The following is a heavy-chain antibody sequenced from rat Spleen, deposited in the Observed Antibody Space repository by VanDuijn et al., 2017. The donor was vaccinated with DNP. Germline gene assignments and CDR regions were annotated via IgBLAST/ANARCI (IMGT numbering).Heavy chain of an antibody. CDR2: ISYDGAS. V-gene: IGHV5-22*01. CDR1: GFTFSDYY. CDR3: ASWGIRAYYFDS. Sequence: EVQLVESGGGLVQPGRSLKLSCAASGFTFSDYYLAWVRQGPTKGLEWVAYISYDGASYYRDSVKGRFTISRDNAKSTLYLQMISLRSEDMATYYCASWGIRAYYFDSWGQGVMVTVSS. D-gene: IGHD4-3*01. J-gene: IGHJ2*01.